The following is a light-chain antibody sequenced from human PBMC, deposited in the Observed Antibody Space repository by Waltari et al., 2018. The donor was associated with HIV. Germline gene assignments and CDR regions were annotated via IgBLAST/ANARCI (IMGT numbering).Light chain of an antibody. CDR1: NSNIGNNH. V-gene: IGLV1-47*01. CDR2: KNN. Sequence: QSVVTQPPSASGTPGQRVTISCSGTNSNIGNNHVYWYQQVPGTAPKLLIYKNNPRPSGGPDRFSGSKSGTSAALAISGLRSEDEADYYCATWDGSLRGRVFGGGTKVTVL. J-gene: IGLJ3*02. CDR3: ATWDGSLRGRV.